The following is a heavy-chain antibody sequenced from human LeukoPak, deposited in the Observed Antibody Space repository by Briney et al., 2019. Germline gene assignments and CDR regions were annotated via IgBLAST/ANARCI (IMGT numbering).Heavy chain of an antibody. CDR1: GGTFSSYA. D-gene: IGHD2-15*01. CDR3: ASESYCSGGICYLADY. Sequence: SVKVSCKASGGTFSSYAISWVRQAPGQGLEWMGRIIPILGIANYAQKFQGRVTITADKSTSTAYMELSSLRSEDTAVYYCASESYCSGGICYLADYWGQGTLVTVSS. V-gene: IGHV1-69*04. CDR2: IIPILGIA. J-gene: IGHJ4*02.